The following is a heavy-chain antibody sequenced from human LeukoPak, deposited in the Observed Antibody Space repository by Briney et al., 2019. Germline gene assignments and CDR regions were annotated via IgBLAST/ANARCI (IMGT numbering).Heavy chain of an antibody. Sequence: GGSLRLSCAASGFTFSSYAMHWVRQAPGKGLEWVAVMSFDGSNKYYADSVKGRFTISRDNSENTLYLQMNSLRAEDTALYYCARDPRTSSQTGYFDYWGQGTLVTVSS. V-gene: IGHV3-30*04. D-gene: IGHD6-13*01. CDR2: MSFDGSNK. CDR3: ARDPRTSSQTGYFDY. J-gene: IGHJ4*02. CDR1: GFTFSSYA.